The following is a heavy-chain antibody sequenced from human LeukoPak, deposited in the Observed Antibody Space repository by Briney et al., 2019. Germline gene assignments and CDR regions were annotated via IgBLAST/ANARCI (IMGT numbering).Heavy chain of an antibody. Sequence: ASVKVSCKVSGYSFTSNYIHWVRQAPGQGLEWMGMIYPRDGSTSYAQRFQDRVTVTRDTSTSTVHMELSGLRSEDTAVYYCARGCAWHGGCLNCWGQGALVTVSS. D-gene: IGHD3-10*01. CDR2: IYPRDGST. CDR1: GYSFTSNY. V-gene: IGHV1-46*01. CDR3: ARGCAWHGGCLNC. J-gene: IGHJ4*02.